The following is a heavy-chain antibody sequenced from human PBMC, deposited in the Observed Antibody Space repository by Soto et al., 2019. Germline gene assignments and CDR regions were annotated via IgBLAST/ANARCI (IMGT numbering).Heavy chain of an antibody. V-gene: IGHV3-23*01. D-gene: IGHD3-22*01. CDR2: VSGFGGKT. CDR1: GFTFTSYA. Sequence: PGGSLRLSCAASGFTFTSYAMSWVRQAPGKGLEWVSAVSGFGGKTCYADSVKGRFTISRDNSKNTLDLQMNSLRAADTAVYYCAKTYYYDSGDPFAYWGQGALVTVSS. CDR3: AKTYYYDSGDPFAY. J-gene: IGHJ4*02.